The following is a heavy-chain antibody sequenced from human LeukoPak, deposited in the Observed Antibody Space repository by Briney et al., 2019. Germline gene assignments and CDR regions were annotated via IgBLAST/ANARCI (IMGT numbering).Heavy chain of an antibody. D-gene: IGHD3-10*01. V-gene: IGHV3-48*03. Sequence: GGSLRLSCAASGFTFSSYEMNWVRQAPGKGLEWVSYISSSGSTIYYADSVKGRFTISRDNAKNSLYLQMISLRAEDTAVYYCARDPDGSGKDYWGQGTLVTVSS. CDR1: GFTFSSYE. CDR2: ISSSGSTI. J-gene: IGHJ4*02. CDR3: ARDPDGSGKDY.